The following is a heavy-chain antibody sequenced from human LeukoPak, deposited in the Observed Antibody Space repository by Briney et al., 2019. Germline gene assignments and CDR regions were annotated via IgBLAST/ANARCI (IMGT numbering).Heavy chain of an antibody. J-gene: IGHJ5*02. Sequence: GGSLRLSCAASGFIFSRYALHWVRQAPGKGLEWVAVIAADGKDIKYADSVKGRFTISRDNSKSALYLQMNSLRVEDTAVYYCVKDKQEVAPANSFAPWAKGPPFTVS. V-gene: IGHV3-30*18. CDR3: VKDKQEVAPANSFAP. CDR2: IAADGKDI. CDR1: GFIFSRYA. D-gene: IGHD6-25*01.